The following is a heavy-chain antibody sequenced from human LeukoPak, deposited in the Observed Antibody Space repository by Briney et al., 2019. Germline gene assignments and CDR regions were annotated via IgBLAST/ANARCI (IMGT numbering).Heavy chain of an antibody. D-gene: IGHD3-10*01. J-gene: IGHJ5*02. CDR3: ARGLDYGSGSYYNSNWFDP. CDR2: IYHRGST. CDR1: GGSISSGGYS. Sequence: SETLSLTCAVSGGSISSGGYSWSWIRQPPGKGLEWIGYIYHRGSTYYNPSLKSRVTISVDRSKNQFSLKLSSVTAADTAVYYCARGLDYGSGSYYNSNWFDPWGQGTLVTVSS. V-gene: IGHV4-30-2*01.